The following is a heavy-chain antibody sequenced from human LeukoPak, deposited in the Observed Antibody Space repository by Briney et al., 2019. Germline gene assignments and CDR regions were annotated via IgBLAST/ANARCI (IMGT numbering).Heavy chain of an antibody. CDR1: GSTVSSNY. CDR2: IYSGGST. Sequence: GGSLRLSCAASGSTVSSNYMSWVRQAPGKGLEWVSVIYSGGSTYYADSVKGRFTISRDNSKNTLYLQMNSLIAEDTAVYYCATNIGSSGWYGGSFDYWGQGTLVTVSS. V-gene: IGHV3-53*01. CDR3: ATNIGSSGWYGGSFDY. J-gene: IGHJ4*02. D-gene: IGHD6-19*01.